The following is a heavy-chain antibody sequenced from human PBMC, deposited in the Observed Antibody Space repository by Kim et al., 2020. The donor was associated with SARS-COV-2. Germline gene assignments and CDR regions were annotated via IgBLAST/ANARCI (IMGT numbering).Heavy chain of an antibody. CDR2: IWYDGSNK. CDR3: AKDRPELVIRYFDWLSPGNYGMDV. CDR1: GFTFSSYG. Sequence: GGSLRLSCAASGFTFSSYGMHWVRQAPGKGLEWVAVIWYDGSNKYYADSVKGRFTISRDNSKNTLYLQMNSLRAEDTAVYYCAKDRPELVIRYFDWLSPGNYGMDVWGQGTTVTVSS. V-gene: IGHV3-33*06. D-gene: IGHD3-9*01. J-gene: IGHJ6*02.